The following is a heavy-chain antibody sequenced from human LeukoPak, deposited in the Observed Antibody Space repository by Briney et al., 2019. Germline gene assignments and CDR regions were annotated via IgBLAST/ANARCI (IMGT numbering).Heavy chain of an antibody. Sequence: PSETLSLTCTVSGGSISTYYWSWIRQPPGKGLEWIGYIYYSGSTNYNPSLESRVTISVDTSKNQFSLKLTSVTAADTAVYYCARDSGHKDYMDVWGKGTTVTVSS. CDR3: ARDSGHKDYMDV. CDR2: IYYSGST. CDR1: GGSISTYY. V-gene: IGHV4-59*01. J-gene: IGHJ6*03.